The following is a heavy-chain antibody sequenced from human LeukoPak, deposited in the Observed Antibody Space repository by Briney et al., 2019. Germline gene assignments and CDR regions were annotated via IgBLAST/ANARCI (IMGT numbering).Heavy chain of an antibody. J-gene: IGHJ4*02. CDR3: ARAPGDSSGYLDFDY. D-gene: IGHD3-22*01. CDR1: GGSISSYY. CDR2: IYYSGST. Sequence: SDTLSLTCTVSGGSISSYYWSWIRQPPGKGLEWIGYIYYSGSTNYNPSLKSRVTISVDTSKNQFSLKLSSVTAADTAVYYCARAPGDSSGYLDFDYWGQGTLVTVSS. V-gene: IGHV4-59*07.